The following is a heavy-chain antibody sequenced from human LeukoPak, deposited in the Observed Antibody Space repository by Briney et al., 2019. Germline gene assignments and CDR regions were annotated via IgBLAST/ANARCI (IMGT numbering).Heavy chain of an antibody. J-gene: IGHJ4*02. CDR1: GGSISSYY. D-gene: IGHD3-3*01. Sequence: SETLSLTCTVSGGSISSYYWSWIRQPPGKGLEWIGYIYYSGSTNYNPSLKSRVTISVDTSKNQFSLKLSSVTAADTAVYYCASVWPFGSGHGYFDYWGQGTLVTVSS. CDR3: ASVWPFGSGHGYFDY. CDR2: IYYSGST. V-gene: IGHV4-59*01.